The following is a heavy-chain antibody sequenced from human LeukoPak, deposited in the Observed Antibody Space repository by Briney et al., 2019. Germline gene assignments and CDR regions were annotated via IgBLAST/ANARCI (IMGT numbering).Heavy chain of an antibody. CDR3: AREGYYDSSGYSTAEYFQH. J-gene: IGHJ1*01. Sequence: ASVKVSCKPSGYTFTSYGISWVRQAPGQGLEWMGWISAYNGNTNYAQKLQGRVTMTTDTSTSTAYMEPRSLRSDDTAVYYCAREGYYDSSGYSTAEYFQHWGQGTLVTVSS. D-gene: IGHD3-22*01. CDR1: GYTFTSYG. CDR2: ISAYNGNT. V-gene: IGHV1-18*01.